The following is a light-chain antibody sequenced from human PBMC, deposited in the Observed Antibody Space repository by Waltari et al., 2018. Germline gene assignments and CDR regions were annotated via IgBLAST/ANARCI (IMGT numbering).Light chain of an antibody. CDR3: HQSRTLPYT. CDR1: QNIGTS. V-gene: IGKV6-21*02. J-gene: IGKJ2*01. CDR2: FTA. Sequence: VVLTQSPDFQSVTPKETVTITCRPSQNIGTSLHWYQQKPDQSPKLLITFTAQSKSGVPSRFSGSGSGTHFTLTINRLEAEDAATYYCHQSRTLPYTFGQGTKVEI.